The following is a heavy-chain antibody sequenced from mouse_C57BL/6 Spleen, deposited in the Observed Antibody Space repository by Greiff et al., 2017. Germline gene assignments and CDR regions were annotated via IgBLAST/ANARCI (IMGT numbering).Heavy chain of an antibody. J-gene: IGHJ2*01. D-gene: IGHD1-1*01. Sequence: VQLQQSGAELVRPGASVTLSCKASGYTFTDYEMHWVKQTPVHGLEWIGAIDPETGGTAYNQKFKGKAILTADKSSSTAYMELRSLTSEDSAVYYCTRDGSPDYRGQGTTRTVSS. V-gene: IGHV1-15*01. CDR3: TRDGSPDY. CDR1: GYTFTDYE. CDR2: IDPETGGT.